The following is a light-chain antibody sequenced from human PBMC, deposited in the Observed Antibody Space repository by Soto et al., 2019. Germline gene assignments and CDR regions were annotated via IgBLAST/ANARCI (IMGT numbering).Light chain of an antibody. Sequence: AIQMTQSPSSLSASLGDTVTITCRASQAIRNDLVWYQQKPGKAPNLLIYAASRLLSGVPSRFSGSGSGTDFTLTINSLQPEDFATYYCLQDYDYPWTFGQGTKVEVK. CDR1: QAIRND. CDR2: AAS. J-gene: IGKJ1*01. CDR3: LQDYDYPWT. V-gene: IGKV1-6*01.